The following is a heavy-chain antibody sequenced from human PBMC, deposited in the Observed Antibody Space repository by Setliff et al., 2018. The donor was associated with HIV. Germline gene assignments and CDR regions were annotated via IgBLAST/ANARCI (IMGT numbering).Heavy chain of an antibody. CDR1: GFTLNELS. CDR2: FDPETGEI. V-gene: IGHV1-24*01. D-gene: IGHD6-19*01. CDR3: ATHPPYRSAWYMRS. Sequence: ASVKVSCKISGFTLNELSIQWVRQAPAKGLEWMGGFDPETGEIIYAQKFQGRVTMTEDTSTDTAYMDLSSLRSEDTAVYYCATHPPYRSAWYMRSWGQGTLVTVSS. J-gene: IGHJ5*02.